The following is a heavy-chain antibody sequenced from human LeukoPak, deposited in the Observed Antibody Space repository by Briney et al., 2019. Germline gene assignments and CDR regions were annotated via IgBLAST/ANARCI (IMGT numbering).Heavy chain of an antibody. CDR2: IYYSGST. D-gene: IGHD3-22*01. CDR3: AKSGRRYYDSSGYYDSDFDY. J-gene: IGHJ4*02. CDR1: GGSISSYY. V-gene: IGHV4-59*01. Sequence: PSETLSLTCSVSGGSISSYYWSWIRQPPGKGLEWFGYIYYSGSTNYNPSLKSRITISVDTSKNQFSLKLSSVTAADTAVYYCAKSGRRYYDSSGYYDSDFDYWGQGTLVTVSS.